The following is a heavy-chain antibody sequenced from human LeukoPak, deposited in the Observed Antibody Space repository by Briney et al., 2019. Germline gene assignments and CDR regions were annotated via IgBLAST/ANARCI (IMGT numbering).Heavy chain of an antibody. CDR3: ASGYCGGDCYSDYYYYGMDV. J-gene: IGHJ6*02. Sequence: SETLSLTCTVSGGSISSGGYYWSWIRQHPGKGLEWIGCIYYSGSTYYNPSLKSRVTISVDTSKNQFSLKLSSVTAADTAVYYCASGYCGGDCYSDYYYYGMDVWGQGTTVTVSS. CDR2: IYYSGST. CDR1: GGSISSGGYY. V-gene: IGHV4-31*03. D-gene: IGHD2-21*02.